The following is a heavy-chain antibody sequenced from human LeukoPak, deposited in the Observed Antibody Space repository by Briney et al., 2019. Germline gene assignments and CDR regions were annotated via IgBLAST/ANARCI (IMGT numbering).Heavy chain of an antibody. J-gene: IGHJ4*02. CDR1: GFTFSSYA. D-gene: IGHD3-16*01. CDR2: ISGSGGST. Sequence: GSLRLSCAASGFTFSSYAMSWVRQAPGKGLEWVSAISGSGGSTYYADSVKGRFTISRDNSKNTLFLHMNSLRAEDTAVYYCAKALGGYHFDYWGQGTLVTVSS. CDR3: AKALGGYHFDY. V-gene: IGHV3-23*01.